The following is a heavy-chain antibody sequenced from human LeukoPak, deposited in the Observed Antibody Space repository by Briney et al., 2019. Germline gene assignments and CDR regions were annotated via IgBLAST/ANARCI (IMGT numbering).Heavy chain of an antibody. V-gene: IGHV4-39*01. J-gene: IGHJ4*02. CDR2: IYYTGGT. CDR1: GGSITSSSYY. Sequence: SETLSLTCSVSGGSITSSSYYWAWIRQPPEKGLEWIGSIYYTGGTYYGPSLKSRVTMSVDTSKNQFSLKLNSVTAADTAVYYCARHGGTRVTLIEVYYFDYWGQGTLVTVSS. D-gene: IGHD4-11*01. CDR3: ARHGGTRVTLIEVYYFDY.